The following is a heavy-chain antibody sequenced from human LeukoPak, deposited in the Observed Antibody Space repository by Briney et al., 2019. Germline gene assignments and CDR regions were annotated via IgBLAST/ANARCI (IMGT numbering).Heavy chain of an antibody. J-gene: IGHJ4*02. Sequence: SETPSLTCTVSGGSTSSYYWSWIRQPPGKGLEWIVYIYYSGSTNYNPSLKSRVTISVYTSKNKFSLMLSAVTAPDTPVYYSARGNGGYVGYWGQGTLVSVSS. V-gene: IGHV4-59*01. D-gene: IGHD2-8*01. CDR3: ARGNGGYVGY. CDR1: GGSTSSYY. CDR2: IYYSGST.